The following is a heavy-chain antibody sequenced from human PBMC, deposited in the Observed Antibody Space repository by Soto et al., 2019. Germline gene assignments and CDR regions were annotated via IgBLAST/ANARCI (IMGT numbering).Heavy chain of an antibody. Sequence: QVQLVQSGAEVKKPGSSVKVSCKASGGTFSSYTISWVRQAPGQGLEWMGRIIPILGIANYAQKFQGRVTXXAXKXXSTAYMELSSLRSEDTAVYYCARGDSSGYSSLFDYWGQGTLVTVSS. D-gene: IGHD3-22*01. CDR2: IIPILGIA. J-gene: IGHJ4*02. V-gene: IGHV1-69*02. CDR3: ARGDSSGYSSLFDY. CDR1: GGTFSSYT.